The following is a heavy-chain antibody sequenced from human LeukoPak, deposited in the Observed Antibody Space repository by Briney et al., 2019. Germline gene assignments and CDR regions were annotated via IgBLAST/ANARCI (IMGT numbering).Heavy chain of an antibody. CDR3: ARGPYSYGYYYYMDV. CDR2: INHSGST. CDR1: GGSFSGYY. J-gene: IGHJ6*03. V-gene: IGHV4-34*01. D-gene: IGHD5-18*01. Sequence: SETLSLTCAVYGGSFSGYYWSWIRQPPGKGLEWIGEINHSGSTNYNPSLKSRVTISVDTSKNQFSPKLSSVTAADTAVYYCARGPYSYGYYYYMDVWGKGTTVTVSS.